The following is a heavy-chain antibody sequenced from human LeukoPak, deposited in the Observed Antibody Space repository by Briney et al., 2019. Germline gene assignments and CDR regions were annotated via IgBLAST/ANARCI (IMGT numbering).Heavy chain of an antibody. CDR2: IRYDGSNK. J-gene: IGHJ3*02. CDR3: ASDCYPSGSSCRLYAFDI. D-gene: IGHD2-21*02. Sequence: HPGGSLRLSCAASGFTFSSYGMHWVRQAPGKGLEWAAFIRYDGSNKYYADSVKGRFTISRDNAKNSLYLQMNSLRAEDTAVYYCASDCYPSGSSCRLYAFDIWGQGAMATVSS. V-gene: IGHV3-30*02. CDR1: GFTFSSYG.